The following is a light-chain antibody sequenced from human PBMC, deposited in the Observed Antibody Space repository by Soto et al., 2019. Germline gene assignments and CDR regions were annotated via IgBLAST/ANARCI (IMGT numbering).Light chain of an antibody. V-gene: IGKV3-20*01. CDR3: QQNGALPPT. CDR1: QSVNSNY. J-gene: IGKJ1*01. CDR2: DAS. Sequence: EIVLTQSPGTLSLSPGERATLSCRASQSVNSNYLAWYQQKPAQAPRLLIYDASSRATGIPDRFSGSGSGTDFSLTISRLEPEDFAVSYWQQNGALPPTFGQGTKVEIK.